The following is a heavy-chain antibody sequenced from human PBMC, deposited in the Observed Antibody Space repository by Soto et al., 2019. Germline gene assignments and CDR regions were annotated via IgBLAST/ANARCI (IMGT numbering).Heavy chain of an antibody. D-gene: IGHD5-12*01. Sequence: YWGGWVLQIHGKGLEWMGIIYPGDSDTRYSPSFQGPVTISADKSISTAYLQWSSLKASDTAMYYCSRGGGGYNYQDYNSGMAVRRKGTTVTVSS. CDR3: SRGGGGYNYQDYNSGMAV. CDR1: YW. CDR2: IYPGDSDT. J-gene: IGHJ6*04. V-gene: IGHV5-51*01.